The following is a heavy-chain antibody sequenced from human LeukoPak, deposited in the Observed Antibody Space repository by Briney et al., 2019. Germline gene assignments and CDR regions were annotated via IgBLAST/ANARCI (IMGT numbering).Heavy chain of an antibody. D-gene: IGHD3-22*01. Sequence: ASVKVSCKASGYTFTGYYMHWVRQAPGQGLEWMGWINPNSGGTNYAQKFQGRVTMTRDMSISTAYMEVSRLTSDDTAAYYCARATIADSSTYYIDYWGLGTLVTVSS. J-gene: IGHJ4*02. CDR3: ARATIADSSTYYIDY. V-gene: IGHV1-2*02. CDR2: INPNSGGT. CDR1: GYTFTGYY.